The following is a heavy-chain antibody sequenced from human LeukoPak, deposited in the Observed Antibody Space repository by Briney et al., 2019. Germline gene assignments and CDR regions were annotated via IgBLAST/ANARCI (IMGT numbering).Heavy chain of an antibody. CDR1: GYTFTGYY. CDR2: INPNSGGT. D-gene: IGHD2-15*01. Sequence: ASVKVSCKASGYTFTGYYMHWVRQAPGQGLEWMGWINPNSGGTNYAQKFQGRVTMTRDTPISTAYMELSRLRSDDTAVYYCARMRLYCSGGSCYFDYWGQGTLVTVSS. CDR3: ARMRLYCSGGSCYFDY. V-gene: IGHV1-2*02. J-gene: IGHJ4*02.